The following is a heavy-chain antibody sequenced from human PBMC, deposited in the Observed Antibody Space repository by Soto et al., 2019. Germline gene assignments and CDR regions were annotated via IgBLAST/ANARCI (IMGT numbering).Heavy chain of an antibody. Sequence: SETQSLTSTVSGANVGTGYWSWIRQPPGERLEWVGDICHGGGANYNPSLKSRVSFSMDPSKNQFSLKLNSVIAADTAVYYCAGYSNSWSKYVKHWGRGSLVTVSS. CDR3: AGYSNSWSKYVKH. D-gene: IGHD6-13*01. CDR2: ICHGGGA. CDR1: GANVGTGY. J-gene: IGHJ1*01. V-gene: IGHV4-59*02.